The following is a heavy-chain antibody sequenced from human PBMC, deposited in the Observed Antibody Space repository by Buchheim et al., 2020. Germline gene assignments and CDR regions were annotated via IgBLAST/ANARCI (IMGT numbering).Heavy chain of an antibody. D-gene: IGHD2-15*01. Sequence: QVQLVESGGGVVQPGRSLRLSCAASGFTFSSYGMHWVRQAPGKGLEWVAVIWYDGSNKYYADSVKGRFTISSDNSKNTLYLQMNSLRAEDTAVYYCARDLGPGYCSGGSCYPDYWGQGTL. CDR1: GFTFSSYG. CDR3: ARDLGPGYCSGGSCYPDY. V-gene: IGHV3-33*01. CDR2: IWYDGSNK. J-gene: IGHJ4*02.